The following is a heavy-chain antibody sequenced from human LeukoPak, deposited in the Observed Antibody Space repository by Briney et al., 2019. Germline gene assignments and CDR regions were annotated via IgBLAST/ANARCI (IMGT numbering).Heavy chain of an antibody. J-gene: IGHJ4*02. CDR1: GGTFSSYA. CDR3: ARDWPLGPTWASGYFDY. Sequence: GSSVKVSCKASGGTFSSYAISWVRQAPGQGLEWMGGIIPIFGTANYAQKFQGRVTITADESTSTAYMELSSLRSEDTAVYYCARDWPLGPTWASGYFDYWGQGTLVTVSS. D-gene: IGHD3-10*01. V-gene: IGHV1-69*01. CDR2: IIPIFGTA.